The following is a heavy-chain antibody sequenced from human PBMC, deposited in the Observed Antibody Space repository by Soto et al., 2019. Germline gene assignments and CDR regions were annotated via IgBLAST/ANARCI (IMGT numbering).Heavy chain of an antibody. D-gene: IGHD4-17*01. V-gene: IGHV4-31*03. CDR3: ARTEGNYGGFFDY. Sequence: QVQLQESGPGLVKPSQTLSLTCTVSGGSISSGGYYWSWIRQHPGKVLEWIGYIYYSGSTYYNPSLKSRVTIAVDTSKTQFSLKLSSVTAADTAVYYCARTEGNYGGFFDYWGQGTLVTVSS. J-gene: IGHJ4*02. CDR1: GGSISSGGYY. CDR2: IYYSGST.